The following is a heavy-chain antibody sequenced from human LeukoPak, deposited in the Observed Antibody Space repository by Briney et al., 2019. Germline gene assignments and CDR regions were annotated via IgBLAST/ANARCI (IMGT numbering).Heavy chain of an antibody. CDR3: AGDTYDFWPWVSES. CDR2: IYHSGSS. D-gene: IGHD3-3*01. J-gene: IGHJ4*02. V-gene: IGHV4-4*02. CDR1: GGSISSSNW. Sequence: SGTLSLTCAVSGGSISSSNWWRWVIRPPGGELVWIGEIYHSGSSNYNPSLKSRVTTSVATSKNHFFLQLSCVLAAAAAADYCAGDTYDFWPWVSESWGQGTLVTVSS.